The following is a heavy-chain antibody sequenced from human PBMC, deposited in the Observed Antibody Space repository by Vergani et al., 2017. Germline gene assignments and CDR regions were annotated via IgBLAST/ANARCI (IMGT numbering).Heavy chain of an antibody. CDR1: GYTFTSYD. CDR2: MNPNSGNT. CDR3: ARTVTVCSSTSCYSWEYYMDV. D-gene: IGHD2-2*01. Sequence: QVQLVQSGAEVKKPGASVKVSCKASGYTFTSYDINWVRQATGQGLEWMGWMNPNSGNTGYAQKFQGRVTMTRNTSISTAYMELSSLRSEDTAVYYCARTVTVCSSTSCYSWEYYMDVWGKGTTVTVSS. V-gene: IGHV1-8*01. J-gene: IGHJ6*03.